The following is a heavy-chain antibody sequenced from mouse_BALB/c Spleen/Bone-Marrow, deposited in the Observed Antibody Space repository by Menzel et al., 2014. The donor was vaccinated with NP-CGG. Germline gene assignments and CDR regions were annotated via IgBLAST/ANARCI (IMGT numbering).Heavy chain of an antibody. Sequence: VQLKDSGAELVKPGASVKLSCTASGFNIRDTYLHWVKQRPEQGLGWIGRIDSANDNTKYDPKFQGKATITADSSSNTAYLQLSSLTSEDTAVYYCAGRYYGDYWGQGTTLTVSS. CDR1: GFNIRDTY. D-gene: IGHD1-2*01. CDR3: AGRYYGDY. CDR2: IDSANDNT. V-gene: IGHV14-3*02. J-gene: IGHJ2*01.